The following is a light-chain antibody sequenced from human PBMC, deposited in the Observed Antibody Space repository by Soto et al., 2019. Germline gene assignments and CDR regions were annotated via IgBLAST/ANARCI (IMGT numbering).Light chain of an antibody. J-gene: IGKJ1*01. CDR3: HQYHSWA. CDR2: DAS. V-gene: IGKV1-5*01. CDR1: QSSSRR. Sequence: IQVTQFPSSRSSSIGDSVTMTCRISQSSSRRLAWYQQKPGKAPILLISDASSLERGVPSRFSGSGSGTEFTLTITSIEPDHFATDYCHQYHSWAFGQGTKVDI.